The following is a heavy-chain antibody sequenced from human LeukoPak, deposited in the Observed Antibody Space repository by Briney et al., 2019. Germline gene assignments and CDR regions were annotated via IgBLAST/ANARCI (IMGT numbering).Heavy chain of an antibody. CDR2: IRSKANSYAT. D-gene: IGHD6-13*01. CDR3: AKEISGSSSWYGY. J-gene: IGHJ4*02. CDR1: GFTFSGSA. Sequence: PGGSLRLSCAASGFTFSGSAMHWVRQASGKGLEWVGRIRSKANSYATAYAASVKGRFTISRDDSKNTLYLQMNSLRAEDTAVYYCAKEISGSSSWYGYWGQGTLVTVSS. V-gene: IGHV3-73*01.